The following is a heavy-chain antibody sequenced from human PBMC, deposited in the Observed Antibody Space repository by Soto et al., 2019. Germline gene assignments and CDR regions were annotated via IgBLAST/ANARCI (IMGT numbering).Heavy chain of an antibody. Sequence: GGSLRLSCAASGFTFSSYGMHWVRQAPGKGLEWVAVISYDGSNKYYADSVKGRFTISRDNSKNTLYLQMNSLRAEDTAVYYCAKDRSIAVAEFDYWGQRTLVTVSS. CDR1: GFTFSSYG. V-gene: IGHV3-30*18. CDR3: AKDRSIAVAEFDY. CDR2: ISYDGSNK. J-gene: IGHJ4*02. D-gene: IGHD6-19*01.